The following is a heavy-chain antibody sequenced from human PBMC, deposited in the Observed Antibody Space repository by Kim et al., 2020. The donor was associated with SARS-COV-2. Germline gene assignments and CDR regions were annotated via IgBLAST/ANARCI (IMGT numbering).Heavy chain of an antibody. J-gene: IGHJ3*02. D-gene: IGHD3-10*01. CDR2: IRWNSGSI. CDR1: GFTFDDYA. V-gene: IGHV3-9*01. CDR3: ANDLSSLWFGGSGAFDI. Sequence: GGSLRLSCAASGFTFDDYAMHWVRQAPGKGLEWVSGIRWNSGSIGYADSVKGRFTISRVNAKNSLYLQMNSLRAVETALYYCANDLSSLWFGGSGAFDIWGVASRVT.